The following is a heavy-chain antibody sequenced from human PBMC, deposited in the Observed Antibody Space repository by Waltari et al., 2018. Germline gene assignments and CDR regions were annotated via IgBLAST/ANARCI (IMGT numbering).Heavy chain of an antibody. CDR1: GYSISSGDYY. Sequence: QVQLQESGPGLVKPSETLSLTCVVSGYSISSGDYYWSWIRQPPGKGLEWIGYIYYSGSTYYNPTLKSRVTISVDTSKNQFSLKLSSVTAADTAVYYCARAPIVVVPAAPSHYDRGGANWFDPWGQGTLVTVSS. V-gene: IGHV4-30-4*08. J-gene: IGHJ5*02. CDR2: IYYSGST. D-gene: IGHD2-2*01. CDR3: ARAPIVVVPAAPSHYDRGGANWFDP.